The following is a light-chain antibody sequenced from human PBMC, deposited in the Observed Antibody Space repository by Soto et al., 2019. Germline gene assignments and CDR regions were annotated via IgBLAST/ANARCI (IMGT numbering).Light chain of an antibody. J-gene: IGLJ2*01. CDR3: SSYTTIKTVV. CDR1: SSDIGTYKY. CDR2: EVS. V-gene: IGLV2-14*01. Sequence: QSALTQPASVSGSPGQSITISCTGTSSDIGTYKYVSWFQDHPGKAPKLIIFEVSNRPSGISDRFSGFKSANTAYLTISGVQPDDEADYHCSSYTTIKTVVFGGGTKLTVL.